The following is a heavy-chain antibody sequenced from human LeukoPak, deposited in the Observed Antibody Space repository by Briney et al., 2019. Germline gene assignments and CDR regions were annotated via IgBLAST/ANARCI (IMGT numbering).Heavy chain of an antibody. D-gene: IGHD6-13*01. CDR3: ARGTGYSSSWYDY. V-gene: IGHV4-30-2*01. CDR2: IYHSGST. J-gene: IGHJ4*02. Sequence: SETLSLTCTVSGGSISSYSWSWIRQPPGKGLEWIGYIYHSGSTYYNPSLKSRVTISVDRSKNQFSLKLSSVTAADTAVYYCARGTGYSSSWYDYWGQGTLVTVSS. CDR1: GGSISSYS.